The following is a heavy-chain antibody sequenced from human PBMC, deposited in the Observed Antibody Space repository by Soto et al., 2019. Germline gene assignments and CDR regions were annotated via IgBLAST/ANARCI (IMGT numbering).Heavy chain of an antibody. J-gene: IGHJ6*02. CDR1: GFTFSSYG. Sequence: GGSLRLSCAASGFTFSSYGMHWVRQAPGKGLEWVAVIWYDGSNKYYADSVKGRFTISRDNSKNTLYLQMNSLRAEDTAVYYCARELCGGDCSSPYYYGMDVWGHGTTVTSP. CDR2: IWYDGSNK. D-gene: IGHD2-21*02. V-gene: IGHV3-33*01. CDR3: ARELCGGDCSSPYYYGMDV.